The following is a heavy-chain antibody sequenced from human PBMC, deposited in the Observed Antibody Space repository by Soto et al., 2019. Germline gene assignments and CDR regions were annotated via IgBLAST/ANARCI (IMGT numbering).Heavy chain of an antibody. J-gene: IGHJ2*01. Sequence: VQLVESGGGVVQPGRSLRLSCAASGFTFSSYGMHWVRQAPGKGLEWVSYISSSSSTIYYADSVKGRFTISRDNAKNSLYLQMNSLRDEDTAVYYCARDYPLGYCSGGSCYDWYFDLWGRGTLVTVSS. V-gene: IGHV3-48*02. D-gene: IGHD2-15*01. CDR1: GFTFSSYG. CDR3: ARDYPLGYCSGGSCYDWYFDL. CDR2: ISSSSSTI.